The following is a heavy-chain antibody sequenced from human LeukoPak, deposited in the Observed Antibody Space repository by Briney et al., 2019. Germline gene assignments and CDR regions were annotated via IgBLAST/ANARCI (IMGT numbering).Heavy chain of an antibody. J-gene: IGHJ4*02. CDR2: IYSGGNT. D-gene: IGHD4-23*01. CDR3: ARDSGTTVGYFDY. V-gene: IGHV3-66*01. Sequence: GGSLRLSCAASGFTVSTNYMSCVRQAPGRGLEWVSVIYSGGNTYYADSVKGRFTISRDNSKNTLYLQMNSLRAEDTAVYYCARDSGTTVGYFDYWGQGTLVTVSS. CDR1: GFTVSTNY.